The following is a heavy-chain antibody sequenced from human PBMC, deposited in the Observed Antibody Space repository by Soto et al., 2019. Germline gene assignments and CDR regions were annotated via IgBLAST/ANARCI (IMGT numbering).Heavy chain of an antibody. D-gene: IGHD3-22*01. Sequence: SETLSLSCAVCGGSVSSSNWWSWVRPPPGKGLEWIGEIYHSGSTNYNPSLKSRVTISVDKSKNQFSLKLSSVTAADTAVYYCASYGTRTYYDSSGSPFDYWGQGTLVTVSS. CDR2: IYHSGST. J-gene: IGHJ4*02. V-gene: IGHV4-4*02. CDR3: ASYGTRTYYDSSGSPFDY. CDR1: GGSVSSSNW.